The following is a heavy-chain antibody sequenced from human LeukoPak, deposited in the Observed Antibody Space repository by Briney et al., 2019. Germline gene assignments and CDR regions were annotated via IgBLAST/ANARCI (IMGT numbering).Heavy chain of an antibody. V-gene: IGHV3-30-3*01. J-gene: IGHJ6*02. CDR2: ISYDGSNK. CDR1: GFTFSSYA. D-gene: IGHD3-9*01. Sequence: GGSLRLSRAASGFTFSSYAMHWVRQAPGKGLEWVAVISYDGSNKYCADSVKGRFTISRDNSKNTLYLQMNSLRAEDTAVYYCARDDYDILTGYQLNYYYYYGMDVWGQGTTVTVSS. CDR3: ARDDYDILTGYQLNYYYYYGMDV.